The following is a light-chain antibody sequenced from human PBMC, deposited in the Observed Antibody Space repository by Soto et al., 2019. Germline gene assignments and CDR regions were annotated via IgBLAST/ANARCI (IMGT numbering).Light chain of an antibody. CDR2: TAA. CDR3: QQSFTTPYT. CDR1: QSISSW. Sequence: DIQMTQSPSTLSASVGDRVTITCRASQSISSWLAWYQQKPGKAPKLLVSTAASLRSGVPSRFSGSASGTDFALTISSLQPEDFATYYCQQSFTTPYTFGQGTKLEI. V-gene: IGKV1-39*01. J-gene: IGKJ2*01.